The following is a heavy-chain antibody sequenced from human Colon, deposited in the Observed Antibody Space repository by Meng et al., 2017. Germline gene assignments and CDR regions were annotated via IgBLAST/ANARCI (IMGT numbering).Heavy chain of an antibody. V-gene: IGHV3-30*18. D-gene: IGHD1-26*01. J-gene: IGHJ4*02. CDR1: GVTFSSYG. CDR3: AKGPYSGSYFYGTGVDY. CDR2: ISYDGSNK. Sequence: QVQLLESGGGVVQPGRFLRLSCSSLGVTFSSYGMHWVRQASGKGLEWVAVISYDGSNKYYADSVKGRFTISRDKSKNTLYLQMNSLRAEDTAVYYCAKGPYSGSYFYGTGVDYWGQGTLVTVSS.